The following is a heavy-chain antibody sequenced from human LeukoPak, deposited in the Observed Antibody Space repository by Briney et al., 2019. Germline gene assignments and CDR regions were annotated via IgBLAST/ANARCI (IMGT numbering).Heavy chain of an antibody. J-gene: IGHJ5*02. CDR1: GGSISSSSYY. D-gene: IGHD4-17*01. V-gene: IGHV4-39*07. CDR2: IYYSGST. Sequence: SETLSLTCTVSGGSISSSSYYWGWIRQPPGKGLEWIGSIYYSGSTYYNPSLKSRVTISVDTSKNQSSLKLSSVTAADTAVYYCARDLTATVTPSVAWGQGTLVTVSS. CDR3: ARDLTATVTPSVA.